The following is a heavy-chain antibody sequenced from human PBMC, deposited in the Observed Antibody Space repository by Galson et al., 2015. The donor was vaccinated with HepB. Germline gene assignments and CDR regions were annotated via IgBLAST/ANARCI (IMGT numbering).Heavy chain of an antibody. CDR3: ARAGGRPPTQNWFDP. J-gene: IGHJ5*02. Sequence: SVKVSCKASGGTFSSYAISWVRQAPGQGLEWMGGIIPIFGTANYAQKFQGRVTITADESTSTAYMELSSLRSDDTAVYYCARAGGRPPTQNWFDPWGQGTLVTVSS. V-gene: IGHV1-69*13. CDR2: IIPIFGTA. CDR1: GGTFSSYA. D-gene: IGHD4-23*01.